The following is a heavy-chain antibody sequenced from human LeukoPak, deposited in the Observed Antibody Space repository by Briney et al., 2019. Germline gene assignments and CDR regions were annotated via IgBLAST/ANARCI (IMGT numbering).Heavy chain of an antibody. Sequence: PGGSLRHSSAESQFTFNGSWMNWVRQAPGKGLEWVANMDPTGSQKRYVDSVKGRFTISKDNPGTSLYLDMHSLRAEDTAIYYCAIWTSGNYWGQGTLVTVSS. CDR1: QFTFNGSW. CDR2: MDPTGSQK. D-gene: IGHD1-1*01. CDR3: AIWTSGNY. J-gene: IGHJ4*02. V-gene: IGHV3-7*01.